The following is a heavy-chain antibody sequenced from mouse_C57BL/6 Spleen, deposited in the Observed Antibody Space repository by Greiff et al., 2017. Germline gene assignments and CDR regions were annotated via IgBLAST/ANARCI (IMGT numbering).Heavy chain of an antibody. CDR1: GFTFTDYY. Sequence: EVKLVESGGGLVQPGGSLSLSCAASGFTFTDYYMSWVRQPPGKALEWLGFIRNKANGYTTEYSASVKGRFTISRDNSQSILYIQMNALRAEDSATYYCARYYGSSYWYFDVWGTGTTVTVSS. V-gene: IGHV7-3*01. CDR3: ARYYGSSYWYFDV. CDR2: IRNKANGYTT. J-gene: IGHJ1*03. D-gene: IGHD1-1*01.